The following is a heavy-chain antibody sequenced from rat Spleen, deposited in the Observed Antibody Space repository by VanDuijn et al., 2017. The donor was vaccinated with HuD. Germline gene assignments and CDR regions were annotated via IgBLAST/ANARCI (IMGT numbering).Heavy chain of an antibody. D-gene: IGHD4-3*01. J-gene: IGHJ2*01. CDR1: GFTFSDYA. CDR2: IIYDGSST. V-gene: IGHV5-17*01. Sequence: EVQLVESGGGLVQPGRSLKFSCAASGFTFSDYAMAWVRQAPKKGLEWVATIIYDGSSTYYRDSVKGRFTISRENAKRTLYLQMDSLRSEDTATYYCTTQGIIRIPLFDYWGRGVMVTVSS. CDR3: TTQGIIRIPLFDY.